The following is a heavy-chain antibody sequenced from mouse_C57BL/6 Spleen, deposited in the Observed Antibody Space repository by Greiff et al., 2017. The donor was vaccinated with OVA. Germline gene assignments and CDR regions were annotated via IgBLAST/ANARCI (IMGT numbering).Heavy chain of an antibody. D-gene: IGHD2-1*01. CDR1: GNAFTNYL. J-gene: IGHJ4*01. CDR2: INPGSGGT. V-gene: IGHV1-54*01. CDR3: ARGEIYYAYAMDY. Sequence: QVQLKQSGAELVRPGTSVKVSCKASGNAFTNYLIEWVKQRPGQGLEWIGVINPGSGGTNYNEKFKGKATLTADKSSSTAYMQLSSLTSEDSAVYFCARGEIYYAYAMDYWGQGTSVTVSS.